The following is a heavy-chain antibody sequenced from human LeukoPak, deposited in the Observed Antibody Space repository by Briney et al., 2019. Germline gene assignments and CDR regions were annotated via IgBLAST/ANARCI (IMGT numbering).Heavy chain of an antibody. CDR2: MNPNSGNT. J-gene: IGHJ6*03. CDR1: VYTFTSYD. D-gene: IGHD3-10*01. CDR3: ARTYFGLGSYYGPYYYYMDV. V-gene: IGHV1-8*01. Sequence: GASVKVSCKASVYTFTSYDIIWVRQATGQGLEWMGWMNPNSGNTGYAQKFQGRVTMTRNTSISTAYMELSSLRSEDTAVYYCARTYFGLGSYYGPYYYYMDVWGKGTTVTVSS.